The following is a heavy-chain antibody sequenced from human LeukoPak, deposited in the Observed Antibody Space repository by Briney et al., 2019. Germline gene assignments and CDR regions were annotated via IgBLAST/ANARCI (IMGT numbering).Heavy chain of an antibody. CDR3: ASTYYDFWSGYSYGMDV. CDR2: IYDSGST. D-gene: IGHD3-3*01. Sequence: PSETLSLTCTVSGGSISSYYCSWIRQPPGKGQGWIGYIYDSGSTNYNPSLKSRVTISVDTSKNQFSLKLSSVTAADTAVYYCASTYYDFWSGYSYGMDVWGQGTTVTVSS. V-gene: IGHV4-59*13. J-gene: IGHJ6*02. CDR1: GGSISSYY.